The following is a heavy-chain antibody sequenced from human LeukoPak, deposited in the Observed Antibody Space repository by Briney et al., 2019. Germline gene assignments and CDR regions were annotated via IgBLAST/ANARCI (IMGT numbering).Heavy chain of an antibody. D-gene: IGHD3-10*01. V-gene: IGHV1-2*04. Sequence: ASVKVSCTASGYTFTSYDINWVRQATGQGLEWMGWINPNSGGTNYAQKFQGWVTMTRDTSISTAYMELSRLRSDDTAVYYCARALDRYYYGSGSYYYYGMDVWGQGTTVTVSS. CDR3: ARALDRYYYGSGSYYYYGMDV. CDR2: INPNSGGT. CDR1: GYTFTSYD. J-gene: IGHJ6*02.